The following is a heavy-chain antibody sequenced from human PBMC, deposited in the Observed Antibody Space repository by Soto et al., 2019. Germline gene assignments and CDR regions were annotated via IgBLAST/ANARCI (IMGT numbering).Heavy chain of an antibody. CDR1: GFTFSSYA. Sequence: EVQLLESGGGLVQPGGSLRLSCAASGFTFSSYAMGWVRQAPGTGLEWVSVNDGSGGDTSFADSVKGRFTISRDNSKNTLYLYMSSLRAEDTARYYCVKEMVAAAYVETSPLDLWGQGTLVTVSS. V-gene: IGHV3-23*01. J-gene: IGHJ5*02. CDR3: VKEMVAAAYVETSPLDL. D-gene: IGHD2-15*01. CDR2: NDGSGGDT.